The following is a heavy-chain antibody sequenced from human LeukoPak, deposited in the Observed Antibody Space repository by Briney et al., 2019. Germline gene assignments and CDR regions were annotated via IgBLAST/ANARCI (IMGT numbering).Heavy chain of an antibody. J-gene: IGHJ4*02. CDR2: IYHSGST. D-gene: IGHD3-10*01. V-gene: IGHV4-30-2*01. CDR3: AREGYYYGSGGFDY. CDR1: GGSISSGGYY. Sequence: SQTLSLTCTVSGGSISSGGYYWSWIRQPPGKGLEWIGYIYHSGSTYYNPSLKSRVTISVDTSKNQFSLKLSSVTAADTAVYYCAREGYYYGSGGFDYWGQGTLVTVSS.